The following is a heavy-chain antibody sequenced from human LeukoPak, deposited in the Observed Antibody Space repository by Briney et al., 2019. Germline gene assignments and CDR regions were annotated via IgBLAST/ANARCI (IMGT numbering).Heavy chain of an antibody. CDR1: GFTFRTYG. J-gene: IGHJ6*02. Sequence: GGSLRLSCAASGFTFRTYGMHWVRRAPGKGLEWVAVISYDGSNKYYAESVKGRFTISRDNSKNTLYLQMNSLRAEDTAVYYCAKGVNYYDSSGTGGYYYGMDVWGQGTTVTVSS. V-gene: IGHV3-30*18. D-gene: IGHD3-22*01. CDR3: AKGVNYYDSSGTGGYYYGMDV. CDR2: ISYDGSNK.